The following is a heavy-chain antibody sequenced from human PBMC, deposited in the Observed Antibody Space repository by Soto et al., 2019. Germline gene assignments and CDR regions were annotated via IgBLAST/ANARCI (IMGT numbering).Heavy chain of an antibody. D-gene: IGHD1-26*01. J-gene: IGHJ4*02. CDR1: GFAFNKFG. CDR2: ISYDGSNQ. Sequence: QVQLVESGGGVVQPGTSLRLSCEASGFAFNKFGMHWVRQAPGKGLEWVAFISYDGSNQYYADSVKGRLTITRDNSMNTLNMQLNSLRREDTAVYYCAKGGEVGGVLGDHWGQGTLVTVSS. V-gene: IGHV3-30*18. CDR3: AKGGEVGGVLGDH.